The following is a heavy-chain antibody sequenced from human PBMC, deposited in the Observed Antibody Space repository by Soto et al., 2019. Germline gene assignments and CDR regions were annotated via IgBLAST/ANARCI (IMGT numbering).Heavy chain of an antibody. CDR3: ARGSREYGLGFDY. J-gene: IGHJ4*02. CDR2: IYHGGST. V-gene: IGHV4-38-2*01. Sequence: SETLSLTCAVSGYSISSGYYWVWIRQPPGKGLEWIWRIYHGGSTYYNPSLKSRVTISLDTSKNQFSLKLSSLTAADTAVYYCARGSREYGLGFDYWGQGTLVTVSS. D-gene: IGHD2-15*01. CDR1: GYSISSGYY.